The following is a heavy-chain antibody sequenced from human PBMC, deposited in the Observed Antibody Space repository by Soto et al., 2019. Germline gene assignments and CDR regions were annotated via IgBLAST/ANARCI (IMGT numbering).Heavy chain of an antibody. CDR3: ARGAAKKILVLKYDSLEI. CDR1: GATLNSFINYG. D-gene: IGHD6-25*01. Sequence: QVQLVQSGAEVKKPGSSVRVSCKASGATLNSFINYGITWVRQAPGQGLEYMGGIIPVFGAANHAQKFQSRVTISADESTRTVNMELSSLRSNDTAVYYCARGAAKKILVLKYDSLEIWGQGTMVTVSS. V-gene: IGHV1-69*12. J-gene: IGHJ3*02. CDR2: IIPVFGAA.